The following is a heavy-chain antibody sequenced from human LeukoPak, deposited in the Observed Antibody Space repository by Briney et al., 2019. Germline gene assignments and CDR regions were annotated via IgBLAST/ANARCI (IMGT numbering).Heavy chain of an antibody. CDR2: IYYSGST. J-gene: IGHJ4*02. V-gene: IGHV4-59*01. Sequence: PSETLSLTCTVSGGSISRYYWSWIRQPPGKGLEWIGYIYYSGSTNYNPSLKSRVTISVDTSKNQFSLKLSSVTAADTAVYYCAREGSGRYYFDYWGQGTLVTVSS. CDR1: GGSISRYY. D-gene: IGHD3-10*01. CDR3: AREGSGRYYFDY.